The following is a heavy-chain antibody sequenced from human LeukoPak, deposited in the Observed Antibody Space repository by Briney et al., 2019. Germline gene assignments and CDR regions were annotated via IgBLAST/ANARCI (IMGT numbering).Heavy chain of an antibody. CDR3: AREQGKYYYDSSGVNFDY. CDR2: INPNSGGT. V-gene: IGHV1-2*04. CDR1: GYTFTGYY. D-gene: IGHD3-22*01. Sequence: ASVKVSCKASGYTFTGYYMHWVRQAPGQGLEWMGWINPNSGGTNYAQKFQGWVTMTRDTSISPAYMELSRLRSDDTAVYYCAREQGKYYYDSSGVNFDYWGQGTLVTVSS. J-gene: IGHJ4*02.